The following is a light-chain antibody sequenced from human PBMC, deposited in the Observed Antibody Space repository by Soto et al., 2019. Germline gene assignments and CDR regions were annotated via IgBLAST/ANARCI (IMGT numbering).Light chain of an antibody. CDR1: QSVSSSF. J-gene: IGKJ1*01. CDR2: GAS. V-gene: IGKV3-20*01. Sequence: IVLTQSPGTLALSPGERATLSCRASQSVSSSFLAWYQQRPGQAPRLLIYGASSRATGIPDRFSGGGSGTDFTLTISRLEPEDFAVYYCQQYGSSPLTFGQGNTGDIK. CDR3: QQYGSSPLT.